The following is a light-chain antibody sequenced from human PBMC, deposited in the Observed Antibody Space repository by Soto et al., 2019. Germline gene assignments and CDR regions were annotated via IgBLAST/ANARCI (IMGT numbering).Light chain of an antibody. J-gene: IGLJ2*01. CDR2: EVT. V-gene: IGLV2-14*01. Sequence: QPVLTQPASVSGSPGQSITISCTGTSSDVGGYNYVSWYQQHPGTAPKLMIYEVTNRPSGVSNRFSGSKSGNTASLTISGLQPEDEADYYCSSYTSSTSSVLFGGGTQLTV. CDR1: SSDVGGYNY. CDR3: SSYTSSTSSVL.